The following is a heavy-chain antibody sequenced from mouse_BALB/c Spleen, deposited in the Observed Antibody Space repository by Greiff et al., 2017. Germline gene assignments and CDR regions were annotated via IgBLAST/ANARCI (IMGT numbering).Heavy chain of an antibody. D-gene: IGHD1-1*01. CDR2: ISNGGGST. CDR3: ARRYGSSYGYAMDY. CDR1: GFTFSSYT. V-gene: IGHV5-12-2*01. Sequence: EVKLMESGGGLVQPGGSLKLSCAASGFTFSSYTMSWVRQTPEKRLEWVAYISNGGGSTYYPDTVKGRFTISRDNAKNTLYLQMSSLKSEDTAMYYCARRYGSSYGYAMDYWGQGTSVTVSS. J-gene: IGHJ4*01.